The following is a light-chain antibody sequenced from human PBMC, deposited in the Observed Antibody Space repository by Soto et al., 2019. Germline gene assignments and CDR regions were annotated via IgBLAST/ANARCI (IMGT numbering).Light chain of an antibody. CDR2: EVS. CDR3: SSHTITNTLP. Sequence: QSVLTQPPSASGTPGQRITISCTGTSSDVGDHNYVAWYQQHPGKAPKLILYEVSNRPSGVSNRFSGSKSGNTASLTISGLQAEDEADYYCSSHTITNTLPFGTGTKVTVL. CDR1: SSDVGDHNY. J-gene: IGLJ1*01. V-gene: IGLV2-14*01.